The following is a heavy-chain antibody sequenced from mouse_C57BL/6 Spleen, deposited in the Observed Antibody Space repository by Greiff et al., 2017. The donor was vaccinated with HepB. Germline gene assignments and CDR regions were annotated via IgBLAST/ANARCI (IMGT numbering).Heavy chain of an antibody. CDR1: GFTFSDFY. J-gene: IGHJ4*01. CDR3: ARDAYAVTGAMDY. V-gene: IGHV7-1*01. CDR2: SRNKANDYTT. Sequence: DVKLVESGGGLVQSGRSLRLSCATSGFTFSDFYMEWVRQAPGKGLEWIAASRNKANDYTTEYSASVKGRFIVSRDTSQSILYLQMNALRAEDTAIYYCARDAYAVTGAMDYWGQGTSVTVSS. D-gene: IGHD2-2*01.